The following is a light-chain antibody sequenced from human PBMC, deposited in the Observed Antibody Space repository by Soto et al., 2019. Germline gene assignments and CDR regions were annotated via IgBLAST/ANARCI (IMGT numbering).Light chain of an antibody. Sequence: EIVLTQSPATLSLSPGERATLSCRASQSVSSYLAWYQQKPGQAPRLLIYDASNRATGIPARFSGSGSVTDFSLTISSLEPEYFAVYYCQQRSNWPLTFGPGTKEDIK. V-gene: IGKV3-11*01. CDR3: QQRSNWPLT. CDR2: DAS. J-gene: IGKJ3*01. CDR1: QSVSSY.